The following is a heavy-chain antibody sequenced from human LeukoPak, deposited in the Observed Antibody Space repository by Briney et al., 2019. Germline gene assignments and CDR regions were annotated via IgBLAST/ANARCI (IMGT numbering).Heavy chain of an antibody. CDR2: VYYSGST. J-gene: IGHJ4*02. V-gene: IGHV4-59*01. CDR1: GGSISSYY. Sequence: PSETLSLTCSVSGGSISSYYWGWTRQPPGKGLEWIGYVYYSGSTSYNPSLRGRVTISIDTSKNQFSLKLNSVTAADTAVYYCAGGSAGVGSINYWGQGSLVTVSS. D-gene: IGHD1-26*01. CDR3: AGGSAGVGSINY.